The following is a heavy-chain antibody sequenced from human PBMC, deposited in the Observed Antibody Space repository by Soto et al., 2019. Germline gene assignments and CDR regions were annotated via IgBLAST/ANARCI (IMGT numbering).Heavy chain of an antibody. CDR1: GGTFSRHA. Sequence: QVQLVQSGSEVKMPGSSVKVSCKTSGGTFSRHAINWVRQAPGQGLEWMGGIIPMFGTTNYAQKFKGRVTISADESTSTVYMVLSSLRSEDAAVYYCARAAIHGSSWYFCFDAWGQGTLVTVSS. D-gene: IGHD6-13*01. CDR3: ARAAIHGSSWYFCFDA. J-gene: IGHJ5*02. CDR2: IIPMFGTT. V-gene: IGHV1-69*01.